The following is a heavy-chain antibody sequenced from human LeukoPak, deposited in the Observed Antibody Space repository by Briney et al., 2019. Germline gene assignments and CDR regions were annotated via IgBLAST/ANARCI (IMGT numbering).Heavy chain of an antibody. Sequence: PGGSLRLSCAASGFTFSDYYMSWIRQAPGKGLEWVSYISSSGSTIYYADSVKGRFTISRDNSKNTLYLQMNSLRGEDTAVYYCARVDDLDAFDMWGQGTMVTVSS. J-gene: IGHJ3*02. CDR2: ISSSGSTI. CDR1: GFTFSDYY. V-gene: IGHV3-11*04. CDR3: ARVDDLDAFDM. D-gene: IGHD2-2*03.